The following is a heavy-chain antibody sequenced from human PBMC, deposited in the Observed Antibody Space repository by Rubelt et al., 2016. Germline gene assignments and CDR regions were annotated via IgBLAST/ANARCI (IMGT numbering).Heavy chain of an antibody. CDR1: GGTFSSYA. CDR2: IIPVFGTA. CDR3: ATTIAIRPYYFDY. D-gene: IGHD6-6*01. Sequence: QVQLVQSGAEVKKPGSSVKVSCKASGGTFSSYAISWVRQAPGQGLEWMGGIIPVFGTANYGQKFQGRITVPADESTSTAYMELSSLRSGDTAVYYCATTIAIRPYYFDYWGQGTLVTVSS. V-gene: IGHV1-69*01. J-gene: IGHJ4*02.